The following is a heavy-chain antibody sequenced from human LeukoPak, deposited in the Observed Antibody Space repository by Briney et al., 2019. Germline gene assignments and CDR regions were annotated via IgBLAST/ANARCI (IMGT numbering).Heavy chain of an antibody. Sequence: GGPLSLLWSVYGFIFFCGGMLGVRGGRGMGGEGGAVIWYGGNNKYYADSVKGRFTISRDNSKNTLYLQMNSLRAEDTAVYYCARERGAAAGSHVLLANWFDPWGQGTLVTVSS. J-gene: IGHJ5*02. V-gene: IGHV3-33*01. CDR3: ARERGAAAGSHVLLANWFDP. D-gene: IGHD6-13*01. CDR2: IWYGGNNK. CDR1: GFIFFCGG.